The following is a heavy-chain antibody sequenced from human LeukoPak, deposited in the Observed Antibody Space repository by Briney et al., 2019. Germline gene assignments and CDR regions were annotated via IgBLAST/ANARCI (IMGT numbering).Heavy chain of an antibody. Sequence: GRSLRLSCTASGFTFGDYAMSWFRQAPGEGLEWVGFIRSKAHGGITEYAASVKGRFTISRDDSKSIAYLQMDSLKTEDTAVYYCTRAGRYCSGGSCYSFYWGQGTLVTVSS. V-gene: IGHV3-49*03. CDR3: TRAGRYCSGGSCYSFY. J-gene: IGHJ4*02. CDR2: IRSKAHGGIT. D-gene: IGHD2-15*01. CDR1: GFTFGDYA.